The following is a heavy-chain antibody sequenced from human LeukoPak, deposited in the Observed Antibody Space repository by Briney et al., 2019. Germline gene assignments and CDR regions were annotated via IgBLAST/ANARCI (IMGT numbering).Heavy chain of an antibody. D-gene: IGHD2-2*01. Sequence: PGGSLRLSCAASGFTFSSHSMNWVRQAPGKGLEWVSYISSSSSTIYYVDSVKGRFTISRDNAKNSLYLQMNSLRAEDTAVYYCASVPAAISGAFDIWGQGTMVTVSS. V-gene: IGHV3-48*01. CDR3: ASVPAAISGAFDI. CDR2: ISSSSSTI. CDR1: GFTFSSHS. J-gene: IGHJ3*02.